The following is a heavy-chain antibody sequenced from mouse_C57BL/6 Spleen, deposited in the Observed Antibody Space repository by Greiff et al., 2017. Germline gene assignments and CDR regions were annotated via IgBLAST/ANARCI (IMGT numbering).Heavy chain of an antibody. CDR1: GYAFSSSW. D-gene: IGHD3-2*02. CDR2: IYPGDGDT. V-gene: IGHV1-82*01. J-gene: IGHJ2*01. Sequence: QVQLQQSGPELVKPGASVKISCKASGYAFSSSWMNWVKQRPGKGLEWIGRIYPGDGDTNYNGKFKGKATLTADKSSSTAYMQLSSLPSEDSAVYFCARSAAQFDYWGQGTTLTVSS. CDR3: ARSAAQFDY.